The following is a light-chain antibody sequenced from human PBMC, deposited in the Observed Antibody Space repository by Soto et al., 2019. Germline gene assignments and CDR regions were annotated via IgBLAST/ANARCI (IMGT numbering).Light chain of an antibody. J-gene: IGLJ2*01. CDR1: SSDVGGYNY. V-gene: IGLV2-8*01. Sequence: QSALTQPPSASGSPGQSVTISCTGTSSDVGGYNYVSWYQQHPGQAPKLMIYEVSKRPSGVPDRFSGSKSGNTASLTVSGLQAEDEADYYCSSYAGSNPVVFGGGTKLTVL. CDR3: SSYAGSNPVV. CDR2: EVS.